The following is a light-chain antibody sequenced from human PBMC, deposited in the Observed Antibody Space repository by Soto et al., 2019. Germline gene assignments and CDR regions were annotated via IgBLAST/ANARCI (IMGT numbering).Light chain of an antibody. CDR1: QSVSSKY. CDR3: QQYYYWPPYT. V-gene: IGKV3-20*01. CDR2: GSS. Sequence: IVLTQSPCTLALSPGERATLSCRASQSVSSKYLAWYQEKPGQAPRLLIYGSSSRATGIPDRFSGSGSGTDFSLTISSLQSEDSAVYFCQQYYYWPPYTFGQGTKVDIK. J-gene: IGKJ2*01.